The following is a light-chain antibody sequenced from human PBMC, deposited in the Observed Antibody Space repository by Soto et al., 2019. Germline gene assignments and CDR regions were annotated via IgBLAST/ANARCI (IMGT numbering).Light chain of an antibody. CDR1: SRDVGGSNY. V-gene: IGLV1-51*01. CDR3: GTWDTSLSAYV. CDR2: DND. Sequence: QSVLIQPASVSGSPGQSITISCTGTSRDVGGSNYVSWYQHHPHRAPKLLSYDNDKRPPGISDRFSGSKSGTSATLDIAGLQTGDEADYYCGTWDTSLSAYVFGPGTKVTVL. J-gene: IGLJ1*01.